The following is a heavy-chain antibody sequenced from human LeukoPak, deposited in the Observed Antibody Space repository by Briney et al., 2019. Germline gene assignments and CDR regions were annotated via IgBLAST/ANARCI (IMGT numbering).Heavy chain of an antibody. Sequence: GGSLRLSCSASGFTFSSYPMTWVRQAPGKGLEWVSYISPSSSTIYYADSVQGRFTISRDDAENSLYLQMHSLRAEDTAVYYCARVVNHVTGSDYRGQGTLVTVSS. CDR1: GFTFSSYP. CDR3: ARVVNHVTGSDY. J-gene: IGHJ4*02. V-gene: IGHV3-48*01. CDR2: ISPSSSTI. D-gene: IGHD2-21*01.